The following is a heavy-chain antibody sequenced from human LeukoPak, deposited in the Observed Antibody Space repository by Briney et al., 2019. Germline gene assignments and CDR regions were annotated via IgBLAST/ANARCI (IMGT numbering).Heavy chain of an antibody. CDR1: GGSISSSSYY. D-gene: IGHD2-2*01. Sequence: SETLSLTCTVSGGSISSSSYYWGWIRQPPGKGLEWIGSIYYSGSTYYNPSLKSRVTISVDTSKNQFSLKLSSVTAADTAVYYRGTSCYQREFCYYYYGMDVWGQGTTVTVSS. CDR3: GTSCYQREFCYYYYGMDV. V-gene: IGHV4-39*01. J-gene: IGHJ6*02. CDR2: IYYSGST.